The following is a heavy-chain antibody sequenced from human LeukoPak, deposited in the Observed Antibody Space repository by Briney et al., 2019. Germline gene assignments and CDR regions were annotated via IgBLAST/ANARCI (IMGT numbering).Heavy chain of an antibody. Sequence: SVKVSCKASGYSFTNYAISWVRQAPGQGLEWMGGIIPIFGTANYAQKFQGRVTITADESTSTAYMELSSLRSEDTAVYYCARCSWDYYDSSGYPRPYYFDYWGQGTLVTVSS. CDR1: GYSFTNYA. D-gene: IGHD3-22*01. CDR2: IIPIFGTA. V-gene: IGHV1-69*13. J-gene: IGHJ4*02. CDR3: ARCSWDYYDSSGYPRPYYFDY.